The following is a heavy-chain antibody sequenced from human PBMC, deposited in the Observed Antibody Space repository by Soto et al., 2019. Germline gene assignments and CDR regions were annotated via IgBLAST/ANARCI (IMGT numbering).Heavy chain of an antibody. CDR1: GGSISSSSYY. CDR2: IYYSGST. D-gene: IGHD3-9*01. Sequence: PSETLSLTCTVSGGSISSSSYYWGWIRQPPGKGLEWIGSIYYSGSTYYNPSLQSRVTISVDTSKSQFSLKLNSVTAADSAVYFCARLEGLATISYYFDFWGPGALVTVSS. V-gene: IGHV4-39*01. CDR3: ARLEGLATISYYFDF. J-gene: IGHJ4*02.